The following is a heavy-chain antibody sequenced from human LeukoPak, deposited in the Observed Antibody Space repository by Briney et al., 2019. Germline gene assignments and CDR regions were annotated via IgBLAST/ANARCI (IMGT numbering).Heavy chain of an antibody. CDR1: GYTLTELS. Sequence: ASVKVSCKVSGYTLTELSMHWVRQAPGKGPEWMGGFDPEDGETIYAQKFQGRVTMTEDTSTDTAYMELSSLRSEDTAVYYCALLDSSSWSYYFDYWGQGTLVTVSS. V-gene: IGHV1-24*01. CDR3: ALLDSSSWSYYFDY. J-gene: IGHJ4*02. CDR2: FDPEDGET. D-gene: IGHD6-13*01.